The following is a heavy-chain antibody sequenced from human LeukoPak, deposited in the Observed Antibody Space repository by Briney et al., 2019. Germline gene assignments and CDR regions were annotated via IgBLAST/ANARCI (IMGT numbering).Heavy chain of an antibody. CDR2: IIPIFGTA. CDR1: GGSFSRYA. Sequence: GASVKVSCKASGGSFSRYAISWVRQAPGQGLEWMGGIIPIFGTANYAQKFQGRVTITADESTSTAYMELSSLRSEDTAVYYCARGPHYYYYGMDVWGQGTTVTVSS. J-gene: IGHJ6*02. V-gene: IGHV1-69*13. CDR3: ARGPHYYYYGMDV.